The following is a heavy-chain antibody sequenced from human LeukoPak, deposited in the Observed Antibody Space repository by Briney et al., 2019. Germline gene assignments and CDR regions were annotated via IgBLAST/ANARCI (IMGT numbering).Heavy chain of an antibody. Sequence: GGSLRLSCTASGLTFSSSDMHWVRQAPGKGLDWVSLINHDGTNTYYADSVKGRFTISRGNSQNTLYLQMNSLRGKDTAVYYCTNFDYWGQGTLVTVSS. CDR1: GLTFSSSD. CDR2: INHDGTNT. CDR3: TNFDY. J-gene: IGHJ4*02. V-gene: IGHV3-30*02.